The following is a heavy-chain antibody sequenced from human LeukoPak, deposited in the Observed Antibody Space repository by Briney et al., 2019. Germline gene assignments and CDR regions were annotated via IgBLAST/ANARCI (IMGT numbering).Heavy chain of an antibody. CDR1: GYTFTSYY. J-gene: IGHJ4*02. D-gene: IGHD6-19*01. V-gene: IGHV1-46*01. CDR3: ARDRPGIAVAGSPDY. CDR2: INPSGGST. Sequence: ASVRVSCKASGYTFTSYYMHWVRQAPGQGLEWMGIINPSGGSTSYAQKFQGRVTMTRDTSTSTVYMELSSLRSEDAAVYYCARDRPGIAVAGSPDYWGQGTLVTVSS.